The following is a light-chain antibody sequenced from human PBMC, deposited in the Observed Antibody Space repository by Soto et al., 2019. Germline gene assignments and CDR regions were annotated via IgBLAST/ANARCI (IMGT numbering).Light chain of an antibody. Sequence: DIQMTQSPSSLSASVGDRVTITCRASQSISTYLNWYQYKPGKAPKVLIYAASSLQSGVPSRFSGSGSGTEFTLTISSLQPEDFATYYCQQSYSTLTWTFGQGTKVDIK. J-gene: IGKJ1*01. CDR3: QQSYSTLTWT. V-gene: IGKV1-39*01. CDR2: AAS. CDR1: QSISTY.